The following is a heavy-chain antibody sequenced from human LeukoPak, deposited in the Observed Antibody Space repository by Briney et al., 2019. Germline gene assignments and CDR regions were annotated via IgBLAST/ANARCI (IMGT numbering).Heavy chain of an antibody. D-gene: IGHD4-23*01. V-gene: IGHV3-30-3*01. Sequence: GRSLRLSCAASGFTFSSYAMHWVRQAPGKGLEWVAVISYDGSNKYYADSVKGRFTISRDNSKNTLYLQMNSLRAEDTAVYYCARDRSYGGNSAGDYWGQGTLVTVSS. CDR3: ARDRSYGGNSAGDY. CDR1: GFTFSSYA. J-gene: IGHJ4*02. CDR2: ISYDGSNK.